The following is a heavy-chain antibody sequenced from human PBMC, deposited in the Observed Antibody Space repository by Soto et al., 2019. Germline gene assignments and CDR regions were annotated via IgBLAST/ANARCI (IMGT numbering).Heavy chain of an antibody. CDR1: GFTVSSNY. CDR3: NSPVGYCSGGSCYHAFDP. Sequence: GGSLRLSCAASGFTVSSNYMSWVRQAPGKGLEWVSVIYSGGSTYYADSVKGRFTISRHNSKNTLYLQMNSLRAEDTAVYYCNSPVGYCSGGSCYHAFDPWGQGTLVTVSS. CDR2: IYSGGST. J-gene: IGHJ5*02. D-gene: IGHD2-15*01. V-gene: IGHV3-53*04.